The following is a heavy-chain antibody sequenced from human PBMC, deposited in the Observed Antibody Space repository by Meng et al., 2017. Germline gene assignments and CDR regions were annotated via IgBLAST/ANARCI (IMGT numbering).Heavy chain of an antibody. CDR2: IKPEDSDA. CDR1: GYRFSSYW. J-gene: IGHJ6*02. V-gene: IGHV5-51*01. Sequence: GESLKISCEGSGYRFSSYWIGWVRQLPGKGLEWMGVIKPEDSDARYSPSFQGQVTISVDKSISTAYLQWSSLQASDIAMYYCARQWGYPIYGMDVWGQGTTVTVSS. D-gene: IGHD5-12*01. CDR3: ARQWGYPIYGMDV.